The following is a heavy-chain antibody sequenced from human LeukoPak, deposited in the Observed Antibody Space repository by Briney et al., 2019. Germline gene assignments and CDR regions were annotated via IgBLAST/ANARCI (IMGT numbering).Heavy chain of an antibody. CDR3: AREIDSSSFKFDY. J-gene: IGHJ4*02. V-gene: IGHV1-18*01. D-gene: IGHD6-13*01. CDR2: ISAYNGNT. Sequence: ASVTVSCKASGYTLTNYGISWVRQAPGXXXXWMGWISAYNGNTNYAQKLQGRVTMTTDTSTSTAYMELRSLRSDDTAVYYCAREIDSSSFKFDYWGQGTLVTVSS. CDR1: GYTLTNYG.